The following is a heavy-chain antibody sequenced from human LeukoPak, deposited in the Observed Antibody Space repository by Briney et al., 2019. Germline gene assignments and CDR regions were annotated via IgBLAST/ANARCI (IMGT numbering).Heavy chain of an antibody. Sequence: PSETLSLTCTVSGGSISSGGYYWSWIRQHPGKGLEWIGSIYYSGSTSYNPSLKSRVTISVDTSKNQFSLKLTSVTAADTAVYYCARHGHHGDHDYWGQGTLVTVSS. CDR1: GGSISSGGYY. V-gene: IGHV4-39*01. J-gene: IGHJ4*02. D-gene: IGHD2-21*02. CDR3: ARHGHHGDHDY. CDR2: IYYSGST.